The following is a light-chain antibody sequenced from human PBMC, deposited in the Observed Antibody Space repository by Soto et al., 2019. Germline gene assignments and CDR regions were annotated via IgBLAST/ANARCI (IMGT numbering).Light chain of an antibody. V-gene: IGKV3D-11*01. J-gene: IGKJ5*01. CDR2: DAS. CDR1: QGVSTY. CDR3: QQYYSYFIT. Sequence: IVLTQSPATLSLSPGERATLSRRASQGVSTYLAWYQQKPGQAPRLLIYDASNRATGIPARFSGSGPGTEFTLTISSLQPDDFATYYCQQYYSYFITFGQGTRLEIK.